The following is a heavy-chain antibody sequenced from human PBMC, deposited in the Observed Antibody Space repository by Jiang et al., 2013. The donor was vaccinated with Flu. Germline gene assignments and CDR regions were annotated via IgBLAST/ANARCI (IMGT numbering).Heavy chain of an antibody. D-gene: IGHD3-3*01. CDR2: INPNSGGT. CDR1: GYTFTGYY. Sequence: SGAEVKKPGASVKVSCKASGYTFTGYYMHWVRQAPGQGLEWMGWINPNSGGTNYAQKFQGWVTMTRDTSISTAYMELSRLRSDDTAVYYCARGGFLEWLRDPGPNDYWGQGTLVTVSS. V-gene: IGHV1-2*04. J-gene: IGHJ4*02. CDR3: ARGGFLEWLRDPGPNDY.